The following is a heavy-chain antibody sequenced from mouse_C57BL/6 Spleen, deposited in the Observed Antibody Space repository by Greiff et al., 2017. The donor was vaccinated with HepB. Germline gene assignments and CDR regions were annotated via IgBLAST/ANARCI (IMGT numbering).Heavy chain of an antibody. Sequence: DVKLQESGAELVKPGASVKLSCTASGFNIKDYYMHWVKQRTEQGLEWIGRIDPEDGETKYAPKFQGKATITADTSSNTAYLQLSSLTSEDTAVYYCARYYYYGSRSDYYAMDYWGQGTSVTVSS. J-gene: IGHJ4*01. D-gene: IGHD1-1*01. CDR3: ARYYYYGSRSDYYAMDY. CDR1: GFNIKDYY. CDR2: IDPEDGET. V-gene: IGHV14-2*01.